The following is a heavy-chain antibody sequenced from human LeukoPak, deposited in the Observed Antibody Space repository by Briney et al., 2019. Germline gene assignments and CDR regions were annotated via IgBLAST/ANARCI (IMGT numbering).Heavy chain of an antibody. V-gene: IGHV3-53*01. CDR3: ARSGYSNSGY. CDR2: IYSGGNT. CDR1: GFTVSSNY. J-gene: IGHJ4*02. Sequence: GGSLRLSCAASGFTVSSNYMSWVRQAPGKGLEWVSLIYSGGNTYYADSVKGRFTISGDNSKNTLYPQMNSLRAEDTAVYYCARSGYSNSGYWGQGTLVTVSS. D-gene: IGHD2-15*01.